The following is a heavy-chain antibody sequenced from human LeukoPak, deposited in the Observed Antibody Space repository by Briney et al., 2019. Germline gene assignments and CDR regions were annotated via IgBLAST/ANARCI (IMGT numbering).Heavy chain of an antibody. CDR3: ARVAPGHDIGRGFFDY. Sequence: HPGGSLRLSCAASGFTFSIYSMNWARQPPGKGLEWVSYITSSSGTIYYADSVRGRFTISRDNARNSLFLQMNSLRAEDTAMYYCARVAPGHDIGRGFFDYWGQGTLVTVSS. J-gene: IGHJ4*02. CDR1: GFTFSIYS. D-gene: IGHD2-21*01. CDR2: ITSSSGTI. V-gene: IGHV3-48*01.